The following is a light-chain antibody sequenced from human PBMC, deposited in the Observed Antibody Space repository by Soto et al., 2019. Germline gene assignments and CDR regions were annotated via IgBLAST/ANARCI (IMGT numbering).Light chain of an antibody. J-gene: IGKJ1*01. V-gene: IGKV3-15*01. CDR1: QSASSN. CDR3: QQYGTSPPT. Sequence: EIVMTQSPATLSVSPGERATLSCRACQSASSNLAWYQQKPGQAPRLLIYGASTRATGIPARFSGSGSGTEFTLTTSRLEPEDFAVYYCQQYGTSPPTFGQGTKVDIK. CDR2: GAS.